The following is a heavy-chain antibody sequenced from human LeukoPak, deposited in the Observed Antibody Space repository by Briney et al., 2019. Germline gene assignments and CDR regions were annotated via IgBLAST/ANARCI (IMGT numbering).Heavy chain of an antibody. CDR1: GFTFSSYS. D-gene: IGHD3-22*01. CDR3: ARDQYYYDSSGYYRFDY. V-gene: IGHV3-48*01. Sequence: PGGSLRLSCAASGFTFSSYSMNWVRQAPGKGLEWVSYIASSSTIYYADSVKGRFTISRDNAKNSLYLQMNSLRAEDTAVYYCARDQYYYDSSGYYRFDYWGQGTLVTVSS. CDR2: IASSSTI. J-gene: IGHJ4*02.